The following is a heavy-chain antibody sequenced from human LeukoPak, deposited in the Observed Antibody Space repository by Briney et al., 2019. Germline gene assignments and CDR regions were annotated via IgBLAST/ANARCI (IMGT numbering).Heavy chain of an antibody. CDR2: IRYDGSNK. V-gene: IGHV3-30*02. CDR3: AKVFCSGGSCHAGFYFDY. Sequence: GGSLRLSCAASGFTFSSYGMHWVRQAPGKGLEWVAFIRYDGSNKYYADSVKGRFTISRDNSKNTLYLQMNSLIAEDTAVYYCAKVFCSGGSCHAGFYFDYWGQGTLVTVSS. J-gene: IGHJ4*02. CDR1: GFTFSSYG. D-gene: IGHD2-15*01.